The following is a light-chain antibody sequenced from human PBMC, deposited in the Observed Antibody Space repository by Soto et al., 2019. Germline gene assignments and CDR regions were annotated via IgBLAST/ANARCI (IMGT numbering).Light chain of an antibody. CDR2: TNN. V-gene: IGLV1-44*01. CDR1: SSNIGSNT. J-gene: IGLJ3*02. Sequence: QLVLTQAPSASGTPGQRVTISCSGSSSNIGSNTVNWYQQLSGSAPRLLIYTNNQRPSGVPGRFSGSKSGTSASLAISGLQSEDEADYYCAVWDDALSGPVFGGGTKLTVL. CDR3: AVWDDALSGPV.